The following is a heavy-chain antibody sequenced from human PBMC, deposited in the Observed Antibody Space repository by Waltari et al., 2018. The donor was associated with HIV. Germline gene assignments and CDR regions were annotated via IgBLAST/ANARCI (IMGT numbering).Heavy chain of an antibody. CDR1: GYTVTTYY. CDR3: ARDVSLVVAGTEDDY. V-gene: IGHV1-46*01. D-gene: IGHD6-19*01. Sequence: QVQLVQSGAEVKKPGASVKVSCKESGYTVTTYYMHWVRQGPRQGLEWIGIINPSGGSTSYAQKFQGRVTMTRDTSTSTVYMELSRLRSEDTAVYYCARDVSLVVAGTEDDYWGQGTLVTVSS. CDR2: INPSGGST. J-gene: IGHJ4*02.